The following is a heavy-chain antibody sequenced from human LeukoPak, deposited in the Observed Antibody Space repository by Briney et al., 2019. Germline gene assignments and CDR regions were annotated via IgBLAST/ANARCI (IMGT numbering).Heavy chain of an antibody. Sequence: ASVKVSCKASGYTFTGYYMHWVRQAPGQGLEWMGRINPNSGGTNYAQKFQGRVTMTEDTSTDTAYMELSSLRSEDTAVYYCATVTGERRTRYYFDYWGQGTLVTVSS. CDR3: ATVTGERRTRYYFDY. J-gene: IGHJ4*02. V-gene: IGHV1-2*06. D-gene: IGHD7-27*01. CDR2: INPNSGGT. CDR1: GYTFTGYY.